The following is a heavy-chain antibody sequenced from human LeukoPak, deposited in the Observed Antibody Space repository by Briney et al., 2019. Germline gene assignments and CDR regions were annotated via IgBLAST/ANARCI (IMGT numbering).Heavy chain of an antibody. V-gene: IGHV4-59*01. Sequence: PSETLSLTCTVSGGSISSYYWSWIRQPPGKGLEWIGYIYYSGSTNYNPSLKSRVTISVDTSKNQFSLKLSSVTAADTAVYYYARFRRGHRTSWLDPWGQGTLVTVSS. J-gene: IGHJ5*02. CDR2: IYYSGST. D-gene: IGHD3-10*01. CDR3: ARFRRGHRTSWLDP. CDR1: GGSISSYY.